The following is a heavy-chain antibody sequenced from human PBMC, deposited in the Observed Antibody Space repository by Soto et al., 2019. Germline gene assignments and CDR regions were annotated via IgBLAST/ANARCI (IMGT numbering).Heavy chain of an antibody. D-gene: IGHD3-16*02. CDR2: ISGSGGST. Sequence: GGSLRLSCAASGFTFSSYAMSWVRQAPGKGLEWVSAISGSGGSTSYADSGKGRFTISRDNSKNTLYLQMNSLRAEDTAVYYCAKGSMITFGGVIVFDAFDIWGKGTMVTVS. CDR1: GFTFSSYA. V-gene: IGHV3-23*01. J-gene: IGHJ3*02. CDR3: AKGSMITFGGVIVFDAFDI.